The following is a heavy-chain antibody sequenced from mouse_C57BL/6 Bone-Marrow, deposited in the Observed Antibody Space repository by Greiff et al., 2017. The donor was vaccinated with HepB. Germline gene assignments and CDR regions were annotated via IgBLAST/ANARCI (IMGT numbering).Heavy chain of an antibody. CDR1: GFNIKDDY. J-gene: IGHJ3*01. CDR3: TTASIYTGFAY. V-gene: IGHV14-4*01. Sequence: VQLKESGAELVRPGASVKLSCTASGFNIKDDYMHWVKQRPEQGLEWIGWIDPENGDTEYASKFQGKATITADTSSNTAYLQLSSLTSEDTAVYYCTTASIYTGFAYWGQGTLVTVSA. D-gene: IGHD6-1*01. CDR2: IDPENGDT.